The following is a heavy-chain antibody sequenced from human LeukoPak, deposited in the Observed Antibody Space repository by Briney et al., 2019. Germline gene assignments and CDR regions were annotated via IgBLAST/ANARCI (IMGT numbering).Heavy chain of an antibody. CDR1: GFTLGAFG. J-gene: IGHJ3*01. Sequence: PGGSLRLSCAASGFTLGAFGMTWVRQAPGKGLEWVSYIRASSSLISYADSVRGRFTISRDDAKKSVYLQMDSLRADDTAVYYCAREGSLGWGQGTKVTVSS. CDR3: AREGSLG. CDR2: IRASSSLI. D-gene: IGHD3-10*01. V-gene: IGHV3-48*04.